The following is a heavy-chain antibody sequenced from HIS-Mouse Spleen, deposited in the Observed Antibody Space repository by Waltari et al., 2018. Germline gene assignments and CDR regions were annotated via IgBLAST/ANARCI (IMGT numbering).Heavy chain of an antibody. Sequence: QVQLQQWGAGLLKPSETLSLTCAVYGGSFSGYYWSWIRPPPGKGLEWIGEINPSGSTNYNPSLKIRVTISVDTSKNQFSLKLSSVTAADTAVYYCASSLSSIAARPVDYWGQGTLVTVSS. CDR2: INPSGST. CDR1: GGSFSGYY. V-gene: IGHV4-34*01. J-gene: IGHJ4*02. D-gene: IGHD6-6*01. CDR3: ASSLSSIAARPVDY.